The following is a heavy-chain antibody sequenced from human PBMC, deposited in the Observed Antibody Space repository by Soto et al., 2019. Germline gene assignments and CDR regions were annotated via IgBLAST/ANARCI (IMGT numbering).Heavy chain of an antibody. CDR1: GYTFTSYD. V-gene: IGHV1-8*01. D-gene: IGHD1-26*01. J-gene: IGHJ6*02. CDR2: MNPNTGNS. CDR3: ARGRGVGATTSFYYYYGMDV. Sequence: GASVKVSFKASGYTFTSYDIYWVRQATGQGLEWMGWMNPNTGNSGYAQKFQGRVTMTSDTSISTAHMELSSLRSEDTAVYYCARGRGVGATTSFYYYYGMDVWGQGTTVTVSS.